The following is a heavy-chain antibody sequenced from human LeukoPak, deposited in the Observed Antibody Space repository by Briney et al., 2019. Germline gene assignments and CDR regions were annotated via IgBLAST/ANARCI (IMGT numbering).Heavy chain of an antibody. V-gene: IGHV3-21*01. J-gene: IGHJ4*02. CDR2: ISSSSSYI. CDR1: GFTFSSYS. D-gene: IGHD5-18*01. Sequence: GGSLRLSCAASGFTFSSYSMNWVRQAPGKGLEWVSSISSSSSYIYYADSVKDRFTISRDNAKNSLYLQMNSLRAEDTAVYYCARYGVDTAMVFDYWGQGTLVTVSS. CDR3: ARYGVDTAMVFDY.